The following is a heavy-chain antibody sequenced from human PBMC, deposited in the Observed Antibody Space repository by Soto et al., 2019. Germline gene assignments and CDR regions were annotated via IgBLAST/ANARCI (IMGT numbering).Heavy chain of an antibody. CDR1: SGSISSGGYS. D-gene: IGHD6-6*01. V-gene: IGHV4-30-2*06. CDR3: ASGSHVPHY. Sequence: QLQLQESGSGLVKPSQTLSLTCAVSSGSISSGGYSWSWIRQSPGKGLEWNGYISHSGSTYFNPSLKCRVTISVDRSKNQFSLKLRSVTAADTAVYYCASGSHVPHYWGQGTLVSVSS. J-gene: IGHJ4*02. CDR2: ISHSGST.